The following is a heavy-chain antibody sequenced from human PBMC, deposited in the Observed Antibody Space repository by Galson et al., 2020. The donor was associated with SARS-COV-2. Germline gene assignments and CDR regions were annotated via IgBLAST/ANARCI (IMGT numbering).Heavy chain of an antibody. V-gene: IGHV5-51*01. CDR2: IYSVDSDT. J-gene: IGHJ4*02. CDR3: ARHGGLGIAAAGNDYFDY. Sequence: GEPLKISCKGSGYSFTSYWIGWVRQMPGKGLEWMGIIYSVDSDTRYSPSFEGQVTISADKSISTAYLQWSSLKASDTAMYYCARHGGLGIAAAGNDYFDYWGQGTLVTVSS. D-gene: IGHD6-13*01. CDR1: GYSFTSYW.